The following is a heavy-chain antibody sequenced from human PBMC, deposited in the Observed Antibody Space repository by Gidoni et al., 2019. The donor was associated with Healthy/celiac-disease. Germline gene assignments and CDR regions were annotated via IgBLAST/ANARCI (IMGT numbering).Heavy chain of an antibody. Sequence: QVQLQESGPGLVKPSQTLSLTCTVSGGSISSGSYYWSWIRQPAGKGLEWIGRIYTSGSTNYNPSLKSRVTISVDTSKNQFSLKLSSVTAADTAVYYCARARSSWYYPYYYYGMDVWGQGTTVTVSS. CDR3: ARARSSWYYPYYYYGMDV. D-gene: IGHD6-13*01. CDR1: GGSISSGSYY. J-gene: IGHJ6*02. V-gene: IGHV4-61*02. CDR2: IYTSGST.